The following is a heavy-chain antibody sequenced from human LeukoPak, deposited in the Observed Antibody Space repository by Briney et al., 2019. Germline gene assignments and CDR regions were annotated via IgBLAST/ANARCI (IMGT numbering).Heavy chain of an antibody. CDR1: GFTFSSYA. Sequence: GGSLRLSCAASGFTFSSYAMNWVRQAPGKGLEWVSYIDGSGGNIKYGASVKGRFAITRNNAENSLYLQMNSLRAEDTAVYYCARDHNWGIDYWGQGTLVTVSS. CDR3: ARDHNWGIDY. CDR2: IDGSGGNI. D-gene: IGHD7-27*01. V-gene: IGHV3-48*04. J-gene: IGHJ4*02.